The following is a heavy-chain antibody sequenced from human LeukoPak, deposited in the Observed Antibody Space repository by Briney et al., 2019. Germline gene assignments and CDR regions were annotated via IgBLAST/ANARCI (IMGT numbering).Heavy chain of an antibody. CDR2: SNAGNGNT. V-gene: IGHV1-3*01. J-gene: IGHJ3*02. CDR1: GYTFTSYA. CDR3: AVDIVVVVAATAFDI. Sequence: ASVKVSCKASGYTFTSYAMHWVRQAPGQRLEWMGWSNAGNGNTKYSQKFQGRVTITADKSTSTAYMELSSLRSEDTAVYYCAVDIVVVVAATAFDIWGQGTMVTVSS. D-gene: IGHD2-15*01.